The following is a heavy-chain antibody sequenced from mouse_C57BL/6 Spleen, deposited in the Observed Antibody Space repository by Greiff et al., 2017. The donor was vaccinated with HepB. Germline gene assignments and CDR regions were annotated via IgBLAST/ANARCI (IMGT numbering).Heavy chain of an antibody. Sequence: DVHLVESGGGLVKPGGSLKLSCAASGFTFSSYAMSWVRQTPEKRLEWVATISDGGSYTYYPDNVKGRFTISRDNAKNNLYLQMSHLKSEDTAMYYCAREGITCFDYWGQGTTLTVSS. CDR1: GFTFSSYA. CDR3: AREGITCFDY. D-gene: IGHD2-4*01. V-gene: IGHV5-4*01. CDR2: ISDGGSYT. J-gene: IGHJ2*01.